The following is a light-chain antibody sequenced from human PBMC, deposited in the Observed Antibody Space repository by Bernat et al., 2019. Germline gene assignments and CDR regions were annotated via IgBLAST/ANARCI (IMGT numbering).Light chain of an antibody. J-gene: IGKJ1*01. CDR3: QQYGSSPRT. CDR1: QTVTSSY. CDR2: GSS. V-gene: IGKV3-20*01. Sequence: EIVLTQSPGTLSLSPGERATLPCRASQTVTSSYLAWYQQKPGQAPRLLIYGSSSRATGIPDRFGGSGSGTDFTLTISRLEPEDFAVYYCQQYGSSPRTFGQGTKVEIK.